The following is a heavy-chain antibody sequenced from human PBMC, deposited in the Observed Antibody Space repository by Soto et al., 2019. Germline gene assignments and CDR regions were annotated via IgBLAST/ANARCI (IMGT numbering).Heavy chain of an antibody. CDR2: IKGNGGST. V-gene: IGHV3-23*01. Sequence: EVQLLESGGGLVQPGGSLRLSCAASGFTFSSYAISWVRQAPGKGLEWVSGIKGNGGSTYYADSVKGRFTISRDNSKNTLYLQRNSLRAEDTAVYYCGKQSGVKYYYGSELLQSIDYWGQGTLVTVSS. D-gene: IGHD3-10*01. J-gene: IGHJ4*02. CDR3: GKQSGVKYYYGSELLQSIDY. CDR1: GFTFSSYA.